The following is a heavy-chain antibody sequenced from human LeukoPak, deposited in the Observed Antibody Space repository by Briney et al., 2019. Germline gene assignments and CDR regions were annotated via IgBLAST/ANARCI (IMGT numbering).Heavy chain of an antibody. J-gene: IGHJ6*03. V-gene: IGHV3-21*01. CDR1: GFTFSSYS. D-gene: IGHD6-13*01. CDR3: ARVMGGYSSSWPHYYYYYMDV. Sequence: GGSLRLSCAASGFTFSSYSMNWVRHTPGKGLDWVSSISSSSSYKYYADSVRGRFTISRDNAKNSLYLQMNSLRAEDTAVYYCARVMGGYSSSWPHYYYYYMDVWGKGTTVTVSS. CDR2: ISSSSSYK.